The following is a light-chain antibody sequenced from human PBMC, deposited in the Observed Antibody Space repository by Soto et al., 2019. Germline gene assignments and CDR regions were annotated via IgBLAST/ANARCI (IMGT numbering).Light chain of an antibody. CDR2: EVS. V-gene: IGLV2-14*01. CDR3: SSFTNTITRYA. Sequence: QSGLTQPASVSGSPGQSITISCTGTSSDFGGYNYVSWFQHHPGKAPKLIIYEVSYRPSGVSARFSGSKSGDTASLTISGLQAEDEADYYCSSFTNTITRYAFGTGTKVTVL. J-gene: IGLJ1*01. CDR1: SSDFGGYNY.